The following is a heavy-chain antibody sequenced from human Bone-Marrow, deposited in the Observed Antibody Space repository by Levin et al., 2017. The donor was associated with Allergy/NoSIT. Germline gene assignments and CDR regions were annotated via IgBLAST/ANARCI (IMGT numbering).Heavy chain of an antibody. CDR1: GFTFSDYY. V-gene: IGHV3-11*05. Sequence: SGGSLRLSCAASGFTFSDYYMSWIRQAPGKGLEWVSYISSSSSYTNYADSVKGRFTISRDNAKNSLYLQMNSLRAEDTAVYYCARDRWIQGPDYWGQGTLVTVSS. CDR2: ISSSSSYT. J-gene: IGHJ4*02. CDR3: ARDRWIQGPDY. D-gene: IGHD5-18*01.